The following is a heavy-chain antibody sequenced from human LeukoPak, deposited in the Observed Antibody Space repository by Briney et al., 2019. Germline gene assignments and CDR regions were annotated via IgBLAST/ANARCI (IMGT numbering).Heavy chain of an antibody. CDR2: IYTSGST. V-gene: IGHV4-4*07. D-gene: IGHD6-6*01. Sequence: SETLSLTCTVSGGSISSYYWSWIRQPAGKGLEWIGRIYTSGSTNYNPSLKSRVTMSVDTSKNQFSLKLSSVTAADTAVYYCARAGFALAPHRGTPFDYWGQGTLVTVSS. CDR1: GGSISSYY. J-gene: IGHJ4*02. CDR3: ARAGFALAPHRGTPFDY.